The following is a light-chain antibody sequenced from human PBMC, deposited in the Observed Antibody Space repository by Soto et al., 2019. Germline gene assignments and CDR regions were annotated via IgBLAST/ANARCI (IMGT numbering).Light chain of an antibody. J-gene: IGKJ2*01. Sequence: EIVMTQSPATLSVSPGERATLSCRASQSVSSNLAWYQQKPGQAPRLLIYGASTRATGIPARFSGSGSGTEFTLTISSLQSEDFAVYYCQQYNNWGTFGQGTK. CDR1: QSVSSN. V-gene: IGKV3-15*01. CDR2: GAS. CDR3: QQYNNWGT.